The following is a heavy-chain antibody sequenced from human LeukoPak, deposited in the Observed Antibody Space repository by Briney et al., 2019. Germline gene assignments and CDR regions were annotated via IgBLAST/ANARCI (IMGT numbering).Heavy chain of an antibody. D-gene: IGHD1-26*01. Sequence: GGSLKLSCAASGFSVSTNYMTWVRQAPGKGLEWVSIIYAGGKTYYADSVKGRFTISRDNSRNALYLQMNSLRVDDTAVYYCARVLSGSGGDDVFDIWGQGTMVTVAS. CDR1: GFSVSTNY. J-gene: IGHJ3*02. CDR2: IYAGGKT. CDR3: ARVLSGSGGDDVFDI. V-gene: IGHV3-53*01.